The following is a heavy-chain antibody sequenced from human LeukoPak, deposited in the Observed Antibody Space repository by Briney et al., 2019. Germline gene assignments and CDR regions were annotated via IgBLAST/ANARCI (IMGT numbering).Heavy chain of an antibody. CDR3: ARAGYYYDSSGYYSFDY. CDR1: GGSISSYH. CDR2: IYYSGST. V-gene: IGHV4-59*01. Sequence: SETLSLTCTVSGGSISSYHWSWIRQPPGKGLEWIGYIYYSGSTNYNPSLKSRVTISVDTSKNQFSLKLSSVTAADTAVYYCARAGYYYDSSGYYSFDYWGQGTLVTVSS. J-gene: IGHJ4*02. D-gene: IGHD3-22*01.